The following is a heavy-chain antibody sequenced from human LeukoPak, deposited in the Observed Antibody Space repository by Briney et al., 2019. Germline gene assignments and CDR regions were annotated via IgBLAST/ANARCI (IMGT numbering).Heavy chain of an antibody. CDR1: GGSLSSYY. CDR2: VYYTGST. D-gene: IGHD3-22*01. CDR3: ARGPDASGYYSNWFDP. Sequence: NPSETLSLTRTVPGGSLSSYYWSLIRPPPGKGPGWIGYVYYTGSTNYNSSLKSRVTISVDTSKNQFSLKVSSVTAADTAVYYCARGPDASGYYSNWFDPWGQGNLVTVSS. J-gene: IGHJ5*02. V-gene: IGHV4-59*01.